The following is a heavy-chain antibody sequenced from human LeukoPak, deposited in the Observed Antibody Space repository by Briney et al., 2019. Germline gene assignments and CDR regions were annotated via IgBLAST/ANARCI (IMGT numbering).Heavy chain of an antibody. CDR3: ARDLGWEYSSGPGY. Sequence: ASVKVSCKASGYTFTSYGISWVRQAPGQGLEWMGWISAYNGNTNYAQKLQGRVTMTTDTSTSTAYMELRSLRSDDTAVCYCARDLGWEYSSGPGYWGQGTLVTVSS. CDR1: GYTFTSYG. CDR2: ISAYNGNT. V-gene: IGHV1-18*01. J-gene: IGHJ4*02. D-gene: IGHD6-19*01.